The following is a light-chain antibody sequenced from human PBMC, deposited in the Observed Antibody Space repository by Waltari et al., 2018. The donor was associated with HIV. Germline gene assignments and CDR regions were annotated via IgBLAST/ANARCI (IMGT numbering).Light chain of an antibody. CDR2: DVT. Sequence: QSALTTPRPVSGSPGQSVTISCTGTSSDVGGYKSASWSQQNSCKAPKLIIYDVTKRPSGVPDRFSGSKSGNTASLTISGLQAEDEADYYACSYAGSYLYVFGSGTKVTVL. V-gene: IGLV2-11*01. CDR1: SSDVGGYKS. J-gene: IGLJ1*01. CDR3: CSYAGSYLYV.